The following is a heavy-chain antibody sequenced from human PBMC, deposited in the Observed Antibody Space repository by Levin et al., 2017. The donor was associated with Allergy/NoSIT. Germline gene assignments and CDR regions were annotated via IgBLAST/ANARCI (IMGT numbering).Heavy chain of an antibody. J-gene: IGHJ4*02. CDR2: IIPSLATS. CDR1: GGTFRNFA. V-gene: IGHV1-69*13. D-gene: IGHD3-9*01. CDR3: VSEDLGRFFNWFKSKMES. Sequence: GASVKVSCKAVGGTFRNFAFSWVRQAPGQGFVWLGGIIPSLATSNYAQSFQGRVTITADESTRTTYMELSSLRSEDAALYYCVSEDLGRFFNWFKSKMESWGPGTLVTVSS.